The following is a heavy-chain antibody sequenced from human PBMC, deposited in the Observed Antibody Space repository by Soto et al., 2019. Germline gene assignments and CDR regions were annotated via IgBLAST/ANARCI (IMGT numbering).Heavy chain of an antibody. CDR2: ISGSGGTT. D-gene: IGHD3-22*01. J-gene: IGHJ5*02. V-gene: IGHV3-23*01. CDR1: GFTFSSYA. CDR3: ARYYDSSGYYYRWFDP. Sequence: LRLSCVASGFTFSSYALNWVRQAPGRGLEWVSAISGSGGTTYYADSVKGRFTISRDNSKNTLFLQMNSLRAEDAAIYYCARYYDSSGYYYRWFDPWGQGTLVTVSS.